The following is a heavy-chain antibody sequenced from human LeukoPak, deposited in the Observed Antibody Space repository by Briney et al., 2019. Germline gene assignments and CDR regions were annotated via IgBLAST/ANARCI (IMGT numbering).Heavy chain of an antibody. D-gene: IGHD5-18*01. J-gene: IGHJ4*02. CDR3: ARDNVDTAMVLSPLGY. CDR1: GFTFSSYS. Sequence: PGGSLRLSCAASGFTFSSYSMNWVRQAPGKGLEWVSYISSSSSTIYYADSVKGRFTISRDNAKNSLYLQMNSLRAEGTAVYYCARDNVDTAMVLSPLGYWGQGTLVTVSS. CDR2: ISSSSSTI. V-gene: IGHV3-48*04.